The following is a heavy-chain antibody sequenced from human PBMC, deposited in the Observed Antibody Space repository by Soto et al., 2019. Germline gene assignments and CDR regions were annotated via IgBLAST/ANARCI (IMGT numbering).Heavy chain of an antibody. J-gene: IGHJ3*02. CDR1: GGTFSSYA. CDR2: IIPIFGTA. V-gene: IGHV1-69*06. Sequence: QVQLVQSGAEVKKPGSSVKVSCKASGGTFSSYAISWVRQAPGQGLEWMGGIIPIFGTANYAQKFQGRVTITADKSMSTAYMELSSLRSEDTAVYYCASWAWVCSSTSCYGSDAFDIWGQGTMVTVSS. D-gene: IGHD2-2*01. CDR3: ASWAWVCSSTSCYGSDAFDI.